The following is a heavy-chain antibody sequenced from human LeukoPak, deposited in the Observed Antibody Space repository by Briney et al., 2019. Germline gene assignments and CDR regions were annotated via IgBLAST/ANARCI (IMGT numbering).Heavy chain of an antibody. CDR1: GGTFSSDA. CDR3: ARVREMATIASFDY. D-gene: IGHD5-24*01. J-gene: IGHJ4*02. V-gene: IGHV1-69*01. Sequence: GSSVKVSCKASGGTFSSDAISWVRQAPGQGLEWMGGIIPIFGTANYAQKFQDRVTITADESTSTAYMELSSLRSEDTAVYYCARVREMATIASFDYWGQGTLVTVSS. CDR2: IIPIFGTA.